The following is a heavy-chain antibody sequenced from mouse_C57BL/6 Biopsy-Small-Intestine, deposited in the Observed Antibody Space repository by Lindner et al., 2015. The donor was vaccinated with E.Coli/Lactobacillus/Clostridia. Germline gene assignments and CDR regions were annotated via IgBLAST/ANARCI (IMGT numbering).Heavy chain of an antibody. CDR1: GYSFTTYG. CDR2: ISGYSGNT. D-gene: IGHD2-5*01. CDR3: ARYWYSTSTRSSGMDV. Sequence: SVKVSCKTFGYSFTTYGITWVRQAPGKGLEWMGWISGYSGNTNYVDKFRGRVTMTADTSTTTAYLDLTSLRPDDTAVYFCARYWYSTSTRSSGMDVWGQGTTVTVSS. J-gene: IGHJ1*01. V-gene: IGHV1-56*02.